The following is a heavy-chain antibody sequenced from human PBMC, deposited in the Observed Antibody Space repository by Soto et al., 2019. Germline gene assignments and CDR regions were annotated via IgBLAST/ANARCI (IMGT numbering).Heavy chain of an antibody. D-gene: IGHD2-2*01. J-gene: IGHJ4*02. CDR1: GGSIRSGDYY. CDR2: LYYSGST. Sequence: QVQLQESGPGLVKPSQTLSLTCTVSGGSIRSGDYYWSWIRQSPGKGLEGIGYLYYSGSTYYNTSLKSRSTMSVDTSKNQFSLNLSSVTAEDTAVYYCAREDCRSTSCSYSTGSYYFDYWGQGTLVTLSS. V-gene: IGHV4-30-4*01. CDR3: AREDCRSTSCSYSTGSYYFDY.